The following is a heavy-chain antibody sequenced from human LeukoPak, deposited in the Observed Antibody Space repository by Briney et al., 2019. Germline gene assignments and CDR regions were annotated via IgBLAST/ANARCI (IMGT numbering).Heavy chain of an antibody. Sequence: GGSLRLSCAAAGFTFSSYEMNWVRQAPGKGLEWVSYISSSGSTIYYADSVKGRFTISRDNAKNSLYLQVNSLRAEDTAVYYCARAERYFAAVHFDYWGQGTLVTVSS. CDR3: ARAERYFAAVHFDY. D-gene: IGHD3-9*01. CDR2: ISSSGSTI. J-gene: IGHJ4*02. V-gene: IGHV3-48*03. CDR1: GFTFSSYE.